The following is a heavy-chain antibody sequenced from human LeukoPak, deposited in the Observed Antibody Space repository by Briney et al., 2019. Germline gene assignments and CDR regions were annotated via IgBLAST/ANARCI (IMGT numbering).Heavy chain of an antibody. CDR3: ARDLYSSSWYDY. CDR2: IYYSGST. V-gene: IGHV4-59*01. Sequence: SETLSLTCTVSGGSISSYYWSWIRQPPGKGLEWIGYIYYSGSTNYNPSLKSRVTISVDTSKNQFSLKLSFVTAADTAVYYCARDLYSSSWYDYWGQGTLVTVSS. CDR1: GGSISSYY. D-gene: IGHD6-13*01. J-gene: IGHJ4*02.